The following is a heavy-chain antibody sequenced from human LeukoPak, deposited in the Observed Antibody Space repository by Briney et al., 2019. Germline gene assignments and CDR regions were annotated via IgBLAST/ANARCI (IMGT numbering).Heavy chain of an antibody. J-gene: IGHJ6*04. CDR3: ARDFYPASMVRGVIDGMDV. D-gene: IGHD3-10*01. V-gene: IGHV3-48*03. Sequence: GGSLRLSCAASGFTFSSYEMNWVRQAPGKGLEWVSYISSSGSTIYYADSVKGRFTISRDNAKNSLYLQMNSLRAEDTAVYYCARDFYPASMVRGVIDGMDVWGKGTTVTASS. CDR1: GFTFSSYE. CDR2: ISSSGSTI.